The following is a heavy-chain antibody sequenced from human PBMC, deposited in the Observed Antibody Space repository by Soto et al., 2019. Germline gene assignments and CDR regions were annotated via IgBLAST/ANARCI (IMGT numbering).Heavy chain of an antibody. D-gene: IGHD3-22*01. CDR2: IYFRGTT. CDR1: GGSMNTFY. Sequence: LSLTCTVSGGSMNTFYWSWVRQSPGKGLEWIGYIYFRGTTHYHPSLQSRVSISIDTSQNQFSLKLNSMTTADTAVYYCARSSGYATPLDQWGQGTLVTVSS. J-gene: IGHJ4*02. V-gene: IGHV4-59*01. CDR3: ARSSGYATPLDQ.